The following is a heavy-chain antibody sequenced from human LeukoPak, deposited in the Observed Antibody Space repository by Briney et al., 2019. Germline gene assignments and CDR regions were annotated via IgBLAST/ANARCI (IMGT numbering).Heavy chain of an antibody. Sequence: SETLSLTCTVSGNSISSGDNYWSWIRQPAGKGLEWIGRIYTSGSTNYNPSLKSRVTMSVDTSKNQFSLKLSSVTAADTAVYYCARESNWNDPFDIWGQGTMVTVSS. V-gene: IGHV4-61*02. CDR3: ARESNWNDPFDI. D-gene: IGHD1-1*01. CDR2: IYTSGST. CDR1: GNSISSGDNY. J-gene: IGHJ3*02.